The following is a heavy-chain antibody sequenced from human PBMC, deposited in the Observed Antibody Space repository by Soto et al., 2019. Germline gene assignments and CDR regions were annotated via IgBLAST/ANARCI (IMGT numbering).Heavy chain of an antibody. V-gene: IGHV4-59*01. CDR3: ARDRGGVASNWFDP. J-gene: IGHJ5*02. D-gene: IGHD3-10*01. CDR2: IHYSGST. CDR1: GGSISSYY. Sequence: SETLSLTCTVSGGSISSYYWSWIRQPPGKGLGWIGYIHYSGSTKYNPSLKSRVTISVGTSKNQFSLKLSSVTAADTAVYYCARDRGGVASNWFDPWGQGTLVTVSS.